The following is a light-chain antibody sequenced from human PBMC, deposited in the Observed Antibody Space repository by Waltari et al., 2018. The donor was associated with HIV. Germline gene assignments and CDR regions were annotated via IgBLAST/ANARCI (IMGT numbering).Light chain of an antibody. Sequence: DIVMTPPPDSLAVSLGERATINCKSSLCVLCSSNNKNYPGDYQQQPGHLPKLLIYWASTRDSGVPDRVSGSGSGTDCTLSISSLQAEDVARYYCQQYYGTLTFGGGTKVEIK. CDR1: LCVLCSSNNKNY. J-gene: IGKJ4*01. CDR3: QQYYGTLT. CDR2: WAS. V-gene: IGKV4-1*01.